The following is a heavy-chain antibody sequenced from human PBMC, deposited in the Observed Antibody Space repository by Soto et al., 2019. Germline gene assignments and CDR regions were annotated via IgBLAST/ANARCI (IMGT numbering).Heavy chain of an antibody. V-gene: IGHV3-49*03. CDR1: GFTFGDYA. J-gene: IGHJ3*02. CDR2: IRSKAYGGTT. Sequence: GGSLRLSCTASGFTFGDYAMSWFRQAPGKGLEWVGFIRSKAYGGTTEYAASVKGRFTISRDDSKSIAYLQMNSLKTEDTAVYYCTSRSGWYSNAFDIWDQGTMVTVSS. D-gene: IGHD6-19*01. CDR3: TSRSGWYSNAFDI.